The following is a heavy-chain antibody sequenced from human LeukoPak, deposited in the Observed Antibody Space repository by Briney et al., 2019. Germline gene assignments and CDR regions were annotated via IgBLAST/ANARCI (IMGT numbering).Heavy chain of an antibody. CDR3: ARDWYYYDSSGYYEYYFDY. CDR2: ISASGGST. CDR1: GFTFSSSA. D-gene: IGHD3-22*01. Sequence: GGSLRLSCAASGFTFSSSAMSWVRQVPGKGLEWVSGISASGGSTYYADSVKGRFTISRDNSKNTLYLQMNSLRAEDTAVYYCARDWYYYDSSGYYEYYFDYWGQGTLVTVSS. J-gene: IGHJ4*02. V-gene: IGHV3-23*01.